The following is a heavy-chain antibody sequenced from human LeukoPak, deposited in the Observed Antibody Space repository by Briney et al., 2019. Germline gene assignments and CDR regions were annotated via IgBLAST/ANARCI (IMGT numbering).Heavy chain of an antibody. D-gene: IGHD5/OR15-5a*01. J-gene: IGHJ4*02. CDR3: AKHLWRDLVYYGEGYYFGS. V-gene: IGHV3-23*01. CDR1: GFTLSIYA. Sequence: GGSLRLSCAASGFTLSIYAMSWVRQAPGKGLEWVSAISGSGGSTYYTDSVKGRFTISRDNSKNTLYLQMNSLRAEDTAVYYCAKHLWRDLVYYGEGYYFGSWGQGTLVTVSS. CDR2: ISGSGGST.